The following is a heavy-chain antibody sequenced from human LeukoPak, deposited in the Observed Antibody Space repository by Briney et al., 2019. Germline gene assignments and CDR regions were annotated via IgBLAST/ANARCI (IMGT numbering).Heavy chain of an antibody. CDR1: GFTFSSYS. CDR3: ARDDKYYDILTGFNWFDP. J-gene: IGHJ5*02. Sequence: GGSLRLSCAASGFTFSSYSMNWVRQAPGKGLEWVSYISSSSSTIYYADSVKGRFTTSRDNAKNSLYLQMNSLRAEDTAVYYCARDDKYYDILTGFNWFDPWGQGTLVTVSS. CDR2: ISSSSSTI. V-gene: IGHV3-48*04. D-gene: IGHD3-9*01.